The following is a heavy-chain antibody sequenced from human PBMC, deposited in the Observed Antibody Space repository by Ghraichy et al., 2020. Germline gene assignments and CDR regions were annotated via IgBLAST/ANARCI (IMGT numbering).Heavy chain of an antibody. CDR1: GFTLSNYG. V-gene: IGHV3-48*02. CDR3: ARGSMVVRFYYCDGMDV. Sequence: GGSLRLSCVGSGFTLSNYGMNWVRQSPGKGLEWVSYITSRSSRIFYADSVKGRFTVSRDSAKNSLSLQMNSLRDEDTAVYYCARGSMVVRFYYCDGMDVWGQGTTVTVSS. J-gene: IGHJ6*02. D-gene: IGHD2-15*01. CDR2: ITSRSSRI.